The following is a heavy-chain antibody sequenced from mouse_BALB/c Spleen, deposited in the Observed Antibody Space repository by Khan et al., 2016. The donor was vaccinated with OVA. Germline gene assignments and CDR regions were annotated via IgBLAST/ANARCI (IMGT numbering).Heavy chain of an antibody. D-gene: IGHD3-1*01. CDR2: INYSGST. CDR3: ARERAPWYLDV. J-gene: IGHJ1*01. CDR1: GYSITSDYA. V-gene: IGHV3-2*02. Sequence: EVQLQESGPGLVKPSQSLSLTCTVTGYSITSDYAWNWIRQFPGNKLEWMGYINYSGSTGYNPSLKSRISITRDTSKNQFFLQLTSVTTEDTATYYCARERAPWYLDVWGAGTTVTVSS.